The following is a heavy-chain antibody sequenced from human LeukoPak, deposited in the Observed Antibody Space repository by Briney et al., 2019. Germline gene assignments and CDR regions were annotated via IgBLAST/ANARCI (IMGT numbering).Heavy chain of an antibody. CDR2: IKQDGSEK. CDR3: ARENTAVPGGDC. CDR1: GFTINNYW. V-gene: IGHV3-7*01. J-gene: IGHJ4*02. Sequence: GGSLRLSCAASGFTINNYWMSWVRQAPGKGLEWVANIKQDGSEKYYVDSVKGRFTISRDNAKNSVYLQMNSLRAEDTAVYYCARENTAVPGGDCWGQGTLVTVSS. D-gene: IGHD5-18*01.